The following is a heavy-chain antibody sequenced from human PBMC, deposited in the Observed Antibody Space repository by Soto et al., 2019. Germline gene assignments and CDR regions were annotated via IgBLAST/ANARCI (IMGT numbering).Heavy chain of an antibody. Sequence: PSETLSLTCAVSGGSISSSNCWSWVRQPPGKGLEWIGYIYYSGNTNYNPSLKSRVTISVDTSKNQFSLKLSSVTAADTAVYYCARLHYYDSSGYLDWGQGTLVTVSS. J-gene: IGHJ4*02. CDR2: IYYSGNT. V-gene: IGHV4-4*02. CDR1: GGSISSSNC. CDR3: ARLHYYDSSGYLD. D-gene: IGHD3-22*01.